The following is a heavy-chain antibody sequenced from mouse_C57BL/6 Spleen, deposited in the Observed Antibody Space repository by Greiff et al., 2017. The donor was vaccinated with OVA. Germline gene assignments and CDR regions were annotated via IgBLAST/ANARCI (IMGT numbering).Heavy chain of an antibody. Sequence: VKLQQPGAELVKPGASVKISCKASGYAFSSYWMNWVKQRPGTGLEWIGQIYPGDGDTNYNGKFKGKATLTADKSSSTAYMQLSSLTSEDSAVYFCAREGNPIIDYWGQGTTLTVSS. CDR1: GYAFSSYW. J-gene: IGHJ2*01. CDR3: AREGNPIIDY. CDR2: IYPGDGDT. D-gene: IGHD2-1*01. V-gene: IGHV1-80*01.